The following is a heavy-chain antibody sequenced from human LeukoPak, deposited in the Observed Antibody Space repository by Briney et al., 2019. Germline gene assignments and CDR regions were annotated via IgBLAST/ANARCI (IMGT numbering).Heavy chain of an antibody. J-gene: IGHJ4*02. D-gene: IGHD3-22*01. Sequence: PGGSLRLSCAASGFTFSSYAMSWVRQAPGKGLEWVSAISGSGGSTYYADSVKGRFTISRDNSKNTLYLQMNSLRAEDTAVYYCARATYYYDSSGYPYPYYFDYWGQGTLVTVSS. V-gene: IGHV3-23*01. CDR2: ISGSGGST. CDR1: GFTFSSYA. CDR3: ARATYYYDSSGYPYPYYFDY.